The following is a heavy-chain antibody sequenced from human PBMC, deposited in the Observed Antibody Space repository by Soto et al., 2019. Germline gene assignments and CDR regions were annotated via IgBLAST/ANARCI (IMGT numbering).Heavy chain of an antibody. CDR3: ARHGSY. CDR1: GVSISDTSYY. Sequence: QLQLQESGPGLVKPSETLSLTCNVSGVSISDTSYYWGWIRQTPGKGLEWIGTIYINGNTFYNPSLKRRLTISVDTSKTEISLRLTSVTAADTAVYYCARHGSYWGQGTLVAVSS. J-gene: IGHJ4*02. V-gene: IGHV4-39*01. CDR2: IYINGNT.